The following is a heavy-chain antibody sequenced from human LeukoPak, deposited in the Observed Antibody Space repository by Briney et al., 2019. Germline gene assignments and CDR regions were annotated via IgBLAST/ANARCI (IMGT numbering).Heavy chain of an antibody. CDR3: ARSMVRGVIYGMDV. CDR1: GGSISSYY. V-gene: IGHV4-59*01. D-gene: IGHD3-10*01. Sequence: SETLSLTCTVSGGSISSYYWSWIRQPPGKGLEWIGYIYYSGSTSYNPSLKSRVTISVDTSKNQFSLKLSSVTAADTAVYYCARSMVRGVIYGMDVWGQGTTVTVSS. CDR2: IYYSGST. J-gene: IGHJ6*02.